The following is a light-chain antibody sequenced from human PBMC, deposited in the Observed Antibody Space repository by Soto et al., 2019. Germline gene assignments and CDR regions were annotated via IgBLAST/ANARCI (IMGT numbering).Light chain of an antibody. CDR1: SSDVGGYHY. CDR2: EAS. J-gene: IGLJ2*01. V-gene: IGLV2-14*01. Sequence: QSALTQPASVSGSPGQSITISCTGTSSDVGGYHYVSWYQQHPGKAPILMIYEASNRPSGVSTRFSGSKSGNTASLTISGLQAEDEAADCCSLYTSSSTQHVVSGGGTKVTVL. CDR3: SLYTSSSTQHVV.